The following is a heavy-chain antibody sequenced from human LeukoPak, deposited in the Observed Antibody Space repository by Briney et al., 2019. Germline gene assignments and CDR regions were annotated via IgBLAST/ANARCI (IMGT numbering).Heavy chain of an antibody. Sequence: ETLSLTCTVSGGSISSGNYYWSWVRQAPGKGLEWVANINQDGSRKHYVDSVKGRFTVSRDNAEKSLYLQTNSLRAEDTAIYYCARLWGDATIFDLWGQGTLVTVSS. CDR2: INQDGSRK. CDR1: GGSISSGNYY. J-gene: IGHJ4*02. V-gene: IGHV3-7*01. CDR3: ARLWGDATIFDL. D-gene: IGHD5-12*01.